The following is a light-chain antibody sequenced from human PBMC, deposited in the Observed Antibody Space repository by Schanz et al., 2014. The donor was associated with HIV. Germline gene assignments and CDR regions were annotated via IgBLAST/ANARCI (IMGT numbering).Light chain of an antibody. J-gene: IGKJ1*01. CDR3: QQYGSSPGT. Sequence: EIVLTQSPGTLSLSPGERATLSCRASQSVNSYLAWYQQKPGQAPRLLIYGASTRATGIPDKFSGSGSGADFTLTISRLEPEDFAVYYCQQYGSSPGTFGQGTKVEI. CDR2: GAS. V-gene: IGKV3-20*01. CDR1: QSVNSY.